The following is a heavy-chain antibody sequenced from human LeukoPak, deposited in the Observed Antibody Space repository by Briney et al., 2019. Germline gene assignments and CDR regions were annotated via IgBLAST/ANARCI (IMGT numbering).Heavy chain of an antibody. CDR3: ARYYDRSNYFDY. CDR1: GGSISSYY. CDR2: IHYSGST. J-gene: IGHJ4*02. Sequence: ASETLSLTCSVSGGSISSYYWSWIRQPLGKGLEWIGYIHYSGSTNYNPSLKSRVTISIDTSKNQFCLKVSSVTAADTAVYYCARYYDRSNYFDYWGQGTLVTVSS. V-gene: IGHV4-59*08. D-gene: IGHD3-22*01.